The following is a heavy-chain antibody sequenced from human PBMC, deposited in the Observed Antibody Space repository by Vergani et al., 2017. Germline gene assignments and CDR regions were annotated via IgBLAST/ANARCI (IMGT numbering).Heavy chain of an antibody. J-gene: IGHJ6*02. D-gene: IGHD3-3*01. CDR2: ISWNSGSI. CDR3: ARDELDYDFWSGYLIPYYYYGMDV. V-gene: IGHV3-9*01. Sequence: EVQLVESGGGLVQPGRSLRLSCAASGFTFDDYAMHWVRQAPGKGLEWVSGISWNSGSIGYADSVKGRFTISRDNAKNSLYLQMNSLRAEDTAVYYCARDELDYDFWSGYLIPYYYYGMDVWGQGTTVTVSS. CDR1: GFTFDDYA.